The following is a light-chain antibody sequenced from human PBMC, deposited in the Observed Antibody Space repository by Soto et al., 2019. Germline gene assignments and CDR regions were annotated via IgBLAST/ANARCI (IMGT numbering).Light chain of an antibody. V-gene: IGKV1-5*03. Sequence: DIQMTQSPSTLSASVGDRVTITCRASQSINNWLAWYQQKPGKATKLLIYKASNLDIGVPSRFSGSGSGTEFTLTISSLPPDDVATYYRQHYDTDWTFGQGTKVEIK. CDR2: KAS. CDR1: QSINNW. J-gene: IGKJ1*01. CDR3: QHYDTDWT.